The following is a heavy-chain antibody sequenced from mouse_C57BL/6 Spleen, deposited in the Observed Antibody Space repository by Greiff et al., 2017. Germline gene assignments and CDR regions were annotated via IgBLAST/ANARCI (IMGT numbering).Heavy chain of an antibody. D-gene: IGHD1-1*01. CDR2: ISYDGSN. Sequence: EVKLQESGPGLVKPSQSLSLTCSVTGYSITSGYYWNWIRQFPGNKLEWMGYISYDGSNNYNPSLKNRISITRDTSKNQFFLKLNSVTTEDTATYYCARDRVYYGSSYVRYFDVWGTGTTVTVSS. CDR1: GYSITSGYY. J-gene: IGHJ1*03. CDR3: ARDRVYYGSSYVRYFDV. V-gene: IGHV3-6*01.